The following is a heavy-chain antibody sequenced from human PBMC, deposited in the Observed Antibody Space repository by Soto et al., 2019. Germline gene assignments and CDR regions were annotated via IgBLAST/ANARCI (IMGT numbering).Heavy chain of an antibody. CDR1: GFTFSSYA. V-gene: IGHV3-23*01. D-gene: IGHD6-19*01. CDR2: ISGSGGST. J-gene: IGHJ3*02. Sequence: EVQLLESGGGLVQPGGSLRLSCAASGFTFSSYAMSWVRQAPGKGLEWVSAISGSGGSTYYADSVKGRFTISRDNSKNTLYQQMNSLRAEDTAVYYCANAYSSGWYAAAFDIWGQGTMVTVSS. CDR3: ANAYSSGWYAAAFDI.